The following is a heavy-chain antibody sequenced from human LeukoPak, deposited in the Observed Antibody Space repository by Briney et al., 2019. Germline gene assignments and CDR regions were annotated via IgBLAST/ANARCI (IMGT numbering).Heavy chain of an antibody. Sequence: PSETPSLTCTVSGGSISSYYWSWIRQPAGKGLEWIGRIYTSGSTNYNPSLKSRVTMSVGTSKNQFSLKLSSVTAADTAVYYCARDPPTSYCGGDCYHGAFDIWGQGTMVTVSS. CDR1: GGSISSYY. D-gene: IGHD2-21*02. J-gene: IGHJ3*02. CDR2: IYTSGST. CDR3: ARDPPTSYCGGDCYHGAFDI. V-gene: IGHV4-4*07.